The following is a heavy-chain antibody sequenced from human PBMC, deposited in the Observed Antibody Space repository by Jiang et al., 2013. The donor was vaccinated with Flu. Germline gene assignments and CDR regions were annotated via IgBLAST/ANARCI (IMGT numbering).Heavy chain of an antibody. CDR2: INPNSGGT. CDR3: ARGGTYCSSTSCPGYYYYGMDV. CDR1: GYTFTGYY. V-gene: IGHV1-2*04. J-gene: IGHJ6*02. D-gene: IGHD2-2*01. Sequence: SGAEVKKPGASVKVSCKASGYTFTGYYMHWVRQAPGQGLEWMGWINPNSGGTNYAQKFQGWVTMTRDTSISTACMELSRLRSDDTAVYYCARGGTYCSSTSCPGYYYYGMDVWGQGTTVTVSS.